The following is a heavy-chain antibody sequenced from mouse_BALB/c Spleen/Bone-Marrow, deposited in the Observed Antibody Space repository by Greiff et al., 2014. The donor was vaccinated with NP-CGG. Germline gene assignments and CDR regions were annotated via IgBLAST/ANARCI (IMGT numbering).Heavy chain of an antibody. CDR3: ATGYYFDY. Sequence: EVNVVESGPSLVKPSQTLSLTCSVTGDSITRGYWNWIRKFPGNKLEYMGYITYSANTYYNPSLKSRLSITRDTSKNQYYPQLNSVTTEDTATYYCATGYYFDYWGQGTTLTVSS. V-gene: IGHV3-8*02. CDR2: ITYSANT. D-gene: IGHD4-1*01. CDR1: GDSITRGY. J-gene: IGHJ2*01.